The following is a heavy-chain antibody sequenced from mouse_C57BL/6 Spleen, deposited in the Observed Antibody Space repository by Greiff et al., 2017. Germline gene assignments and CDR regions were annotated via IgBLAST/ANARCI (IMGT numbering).Heavy chain of an antibody. D-gene: IGHD4-1*01. CDR1: GFNIKDYY. J-gene: IGHJ4*01. V-gene: IGHV14-2*01. CDR2: IDPEDGET. Sequence: EVHLVESGAELVKPGASVKLSCTASGFNIKDYYMHWVKQRTEQGLEWIGRIDPEDGETKYAPKFQGKATITADTSSNTAYRQLSSLTSEDTAVYYCAREGANWDDYAMDYWGQGTSVTVSS. CDR3: AREGANWDDYAMDY.